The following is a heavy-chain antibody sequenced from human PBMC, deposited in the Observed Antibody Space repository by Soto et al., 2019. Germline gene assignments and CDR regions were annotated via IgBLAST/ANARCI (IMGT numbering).Heavy chain of an antibody. CDR2: IDPSDSQT. CDR1: GYSFAGHW. V-gene: IGHV5-10-1*01. CDR3: ARQIYDSDTGPNFQYYFDS. Sequence: GESLKISCKGSGYSFAGHWITWVRQKPWKGLEWMGRIDPSDSQTYYSPSFRGHVTISVTKSITTVFLQWSSLRASDTAMYYCARQIYDSDTGPNFQYYFDSWGQGTPVTVSS. J-gene: IGHJ4*02. D-gene: IGHD3-22*01.